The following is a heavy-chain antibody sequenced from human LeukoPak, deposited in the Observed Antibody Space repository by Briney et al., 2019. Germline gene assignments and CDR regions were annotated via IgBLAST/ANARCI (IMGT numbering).Heavy chain of an antibody. CDR1: GGSISSSSYY. CDR3: ARQGYSSSWYEDY. V-gene: IGHV4-39*01. D-gene: IGHD6-13*01. CDR2: IYYSGST. J-gene: IGHJ4*02. Sequence: SETLSLTCTVSGGSISSSSYYWGWIRQPPGKGLEWIGSIYYSGSTYYNPSLKSRVAISVDTSKSQFSLKLSSVTAADTAVYYCARQGYSSSWYEDYWGQGTLVTVSS.